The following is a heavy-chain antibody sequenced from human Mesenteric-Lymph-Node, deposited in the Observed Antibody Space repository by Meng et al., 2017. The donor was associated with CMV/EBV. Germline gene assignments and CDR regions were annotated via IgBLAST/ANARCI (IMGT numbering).Heavy chain of an antibody. D-gene: IGHD6-13*01. CDR3: ATSYSAYFQH. CDR2: INPNSGGT. CDR1: GYTFTCYF. V-gene: IGHV1-2*02. J-gene: IGHJ1*01. Sequence: ASVKVSCKASGYTFTCYFMHWVRQAPGQGLEWMGWINPNSGGTNYAQKFQGRVTMTRDTSISTAYMELSRLRSDDTAVYYCATSYSAYFQHWGQGTLVTVSS.